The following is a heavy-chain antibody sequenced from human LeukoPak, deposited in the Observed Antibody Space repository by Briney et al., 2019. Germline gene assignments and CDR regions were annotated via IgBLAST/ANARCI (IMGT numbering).Heavy chain of an antibody. J-gene: IGHJ4*02. D-gene: IGHD6-13*01. Sequence: SETLSLTCTVSGSSVSSSRYYWGWIRQPPGKGLEWIGSIYYSGSTYYNPSLKSRVTISVDTSKNQFSLNLRSVTAADTAHYYCAGHAEGSTWYIPFDYWGQGTLVTVSS. CDR3: AGHAEGSTWYIPFDY. CDR1: GSSVSSSRYY. CDR2: IYYSGST. V-gene: IGHV4-39*01.